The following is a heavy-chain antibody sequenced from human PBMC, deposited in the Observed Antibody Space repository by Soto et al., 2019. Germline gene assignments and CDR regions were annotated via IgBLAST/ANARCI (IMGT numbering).Heavy chain of an antibody. V-gene: IGHV5-51*03. CDR1: GYSFTSYW. Sequence: EVQLVQSGAEVKKPGESLKISCKASGYSFTSYWIGWVRQISGKGLEWMGITYPEDSQTVYSPSFQGQVTISVHKSISTVYLRCSTLKASDTATYYCTRRRYFDTLLDPWGQGTLVTVSS. CDR3: TRRRYFDTLLDP. D-gene: IGHD3-9*01. CDR2: TYPEDSQT. J-gene: IGHJ5*02.